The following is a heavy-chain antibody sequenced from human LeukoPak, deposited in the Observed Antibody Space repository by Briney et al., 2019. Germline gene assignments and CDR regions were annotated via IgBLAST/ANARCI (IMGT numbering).Heavy chain of an antibody. Sequence: PGGSLRLSCAASGLTFSNAWMSWVRQAPGKGLEWLSYLGSGSTTTYYAGSVKGRFTSSRDDAKKSLYLQMNSLRAEDTAVYYCARAYSGGGIVVVPAANWGQGTLVTVSS. CDR3: ARAYSGGGIVVVPAAN. V-gene: IGHV3-48*04. CDR1: GLTFSNAW. D-gene: IGHD2-2*01. CDR2: LGSGSTTT. J-gene: IGHJ4*02.